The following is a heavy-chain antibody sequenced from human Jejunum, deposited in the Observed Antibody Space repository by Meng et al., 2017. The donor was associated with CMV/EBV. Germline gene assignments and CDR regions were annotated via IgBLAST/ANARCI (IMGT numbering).Heavy chain of an antibody. CDR1: GLTVSSNH. D-gene: IGHD4-17*01. J-gene: IGHJ4*02. CDR3: ARGVNGDYYFDY. Sequence: EVEVGGLGGRFVQPGGSLRLSCAAYGLTVSSNHMPWVRRAPGKGMEWVLLIYSDGRTYYADSVKGRFTISRDNSKNTLYLQMNSLRDEDTAVYYCARGVNGDYYFDYWGQGTLVTVSS. CDR2: IYSDGRT. V-gene: IGHV3-66*01.